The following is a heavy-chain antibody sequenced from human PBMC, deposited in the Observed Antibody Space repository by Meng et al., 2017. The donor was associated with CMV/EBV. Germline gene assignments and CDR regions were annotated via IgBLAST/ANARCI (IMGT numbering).Heavy chain of an antibody. V-gene: IGHV1-46*01. D-gene: IGHD3-10*01. CDR1: GYNFINPY. CDR2: LNPSGGSP. Sequence: GYNFINPYIGWGRQAPGQGLEWMGMLNPSGGSPTYAQKFQARVTLTRDTSTRTVYMELSGLRSEDTAVYYCARVPTRSYYPLYYFDYWGQGTLVTVSS. J-gene: IGHJ4*02. CDR3: ARVPTRSYYPLYYFDY.